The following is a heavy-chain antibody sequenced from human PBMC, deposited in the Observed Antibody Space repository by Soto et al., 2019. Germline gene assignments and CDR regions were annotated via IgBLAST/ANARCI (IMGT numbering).Heavy chain of an antibody. CDR2: IYPGDSDT. D-gene: IGHD3-10*01. Sequence: GESLKISCKGSGYSFTSYWIGWVRQMPGKGLEWMGIIYPGDSDTRYSPSFQGQVTISADKSISTAYLQWSSLKASDTAMYYCARLLEPMARGVIRARGYYYYYGMDVWGQGTTVTVSS. J-gene: IGHJ6*02. CDR1: GYSFTSYW. CDR3: ARLLEPMARGVIRARGYYYYYGMDV. V-gene: IGHV5-51*01.